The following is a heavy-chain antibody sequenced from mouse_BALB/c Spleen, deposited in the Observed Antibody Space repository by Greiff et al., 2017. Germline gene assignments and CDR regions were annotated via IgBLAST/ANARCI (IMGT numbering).Heavy chain of an antibody. J-gene: IGHJ4*01. Sequence: VQLVESGPELVKPGASVRISCKASGYTFTSYYIHWVKQRPGQGLEWIGWIYPGNVNTKYNEKFKGKATLTADKSSSTAYMQLSSLTSEDSAVYFCARSVTTVTYAMDYWGQGTSVTVSS. CDR1: GYTFTSYY. D-gene: IGHD1-2*01. V-gene: IGHV1S56*01. CDR2: IYPGNVNT. CDR3: ARSVTTVTYAMDY.